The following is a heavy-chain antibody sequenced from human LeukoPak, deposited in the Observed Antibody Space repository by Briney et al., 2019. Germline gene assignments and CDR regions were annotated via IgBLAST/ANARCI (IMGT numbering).Heavy chain of an antibody. J-gene: IGHJ4*02. D-gene: IGHD3-22*01. CDR2: INTNTGNP. Sequence: ASVKVSCKASGYTFTSYAINWVRQAPGQGLEWMGWINTNTGNPTYAQGFTGRFVFSLDTSVSTAYLQISSLKAEDTAVYYCARDYDSSGYYQFGYWGQGTLVTVSS. V-gene: IGHV7-4-1*02. CDR3: ARDYDSSGYYQFGY. CDR1: GYTFTSYA.